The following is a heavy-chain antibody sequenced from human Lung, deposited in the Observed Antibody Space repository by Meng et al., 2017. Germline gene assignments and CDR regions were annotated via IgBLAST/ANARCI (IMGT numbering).Heavy chain of an antibody. J-gene: IGHJ4*02. CDR2: INHSGST. Sequence: VEARQCGQGLLKSLESPALICVVYCGYFSEYYGSWIRQPPGKGLEWIGAINHSGSTNYNPSLERRATISVDKSQNHLSLKLSSVTAADSAVYYCARGPTTMAHDFDYWGQGTLVTVSS. D-gene: IGHD4-11*01. V-gene: IGHV4-34*01. CDR1: CGYFSEYY. CDR3: ARGPTTMAHDFDY.